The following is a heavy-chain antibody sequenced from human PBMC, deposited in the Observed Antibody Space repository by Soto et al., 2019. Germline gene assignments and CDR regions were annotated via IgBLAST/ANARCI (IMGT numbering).Heavy chain of an antibody. CDR1: GGSTSSSSYY. CDR2: IYYSGST. D-gene: IGHD6-13*01. V-gene: IGHV4-39*01. CDR3: ASGIAETPKTRSTFDP. J-gene: IGHJ5*02. Sequence: PSETLALTCTVSGGSTSSSSYYWGWIRQPPGKGLEWIGSIYYSGSTYYNPSLQSRVTISVDTYKNQFSLRLSSVTAADTAVYYCASGIAETPKTRSTFDPWGQGTLVT.